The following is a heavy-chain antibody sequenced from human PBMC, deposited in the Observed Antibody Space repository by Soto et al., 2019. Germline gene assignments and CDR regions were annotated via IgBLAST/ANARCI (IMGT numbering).Heavy chain of an antibody. D-gene: IGHD3-16*02. CDR1: GFTFSSYA. J-gene: IGHJ4*02. Sequence: ESLKISCAASGFTFSSYAMSWVRQAPGKGLEWVSAISGSGGSTYYADSVKGRFTISRDNSKNTLYLQMNSLRAEDTAVYYCAKGGLCAYDYVWGSYRFPVCYFDYWGQGTLVTVSS. CDR3: AKGGLCAYDYVWGSYRFPVCYFDY. CDR2: ISGSGGST. V-gene: IGHV3-23*01.